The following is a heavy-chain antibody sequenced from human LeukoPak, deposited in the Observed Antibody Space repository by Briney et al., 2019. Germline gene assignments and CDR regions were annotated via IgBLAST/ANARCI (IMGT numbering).Heavy chain of an antibody. D-gene: IGHD5-24*01. CDR3: AKERVRIDGYHRGAFDI. CDR2: ISGSGGSR. CDR1: GFTFSSYA. J-gene: IGHJ3*02. Sequence: SGGSLRLSCAASGFTFSSYAMSWVRQAPGKGLEWVSAISGSGGSRYYADSVKGRFTISRDNSKNTLYLQMNSLRAEDTAVYYCAKERVRIDGYHRGAFDIWGERTMVTVSS. V-gene: IGHV3-23*01.